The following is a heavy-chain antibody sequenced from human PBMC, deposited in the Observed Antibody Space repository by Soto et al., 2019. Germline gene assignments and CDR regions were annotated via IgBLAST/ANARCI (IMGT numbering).Heavy chain of an antibody. Sequence: PSDTLSLTCTVSGGSISSGDYYWSWIRQPPGKGLEWIGYIYYSGSTYYNPSLKSRVTISVDTSKNQFSLKLSSVTAADTAVYYWVCGDYRQNWFDPWGQGTLGTVSS. CDR3: VCGDYRQNWFDP. CDR2: IYYSGST. D-gene: IGHD4-17*01. CDR1: GGSISSGDYY. J-gene: IGHJ5*02. V-gene: IGHV4-30-4*02.